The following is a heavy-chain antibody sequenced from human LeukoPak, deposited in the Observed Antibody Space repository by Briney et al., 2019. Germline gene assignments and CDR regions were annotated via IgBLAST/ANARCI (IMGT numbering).Heavy chain of an antibody. J-gene: IGHJ4*02. CDR3: AKVDRRELGPYYFDY. Sequence: PGGSLRLSCATYGFIFYNYAMNWVRQGPGKGLEWVSGISGSGGSTYYAVSVRGRFTISRDNSKNTLYLQINSLRAEDTAVYYCAKVDRRELGPYYFDYWGQGTLVTVSS. CDR2: ISGSGGST. D-gene: IGHD3-16*02. V-gene: IGHV3-23*01. CDR1: GFIFYNYA.